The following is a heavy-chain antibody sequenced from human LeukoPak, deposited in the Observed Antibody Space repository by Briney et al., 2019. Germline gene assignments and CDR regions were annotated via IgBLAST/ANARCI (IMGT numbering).Heavy chain of an antibody. CDR2: ISYDGSNK. J-gene: IGHJ4*02. CDR1: GFTFSSYG. V-gene: IGHV3-30*03. CDR3: VGGPQWLVRRVDY. Sequence: GGSLRLSCAASGFTFSSYGMHWVRQAPGKGLEWVAVISYDGSNKYYADSVKGRFTISRDNSKNTLYLQMNSLRAEDTAVYYCVGGPQWLVRRVDYWGQGTLVTVSS. D-gene: IGHD6-19*01.